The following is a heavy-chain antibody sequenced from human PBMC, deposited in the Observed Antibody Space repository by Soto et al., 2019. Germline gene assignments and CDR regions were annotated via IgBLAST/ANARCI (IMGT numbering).Heavy chain of an antibody. D-gene: IGHD3-3*01. V-gene: IGHV4-59*12. CDR3: ARGGHDFWSGYSNWFDP. CDR1: GGSISSYY. CDR2: IYYSGST. J-gene: IGHJ5*02. Sequence: SETLSLTCTVSGGSISSYYWSWIRQPPGKGLEWIGYIYYSGSTNYNPSLKSRVTISVDTSKNQFSLKLSSVTAADTAVYYCARGGHDFWSGYSNWFDPWXQGTLVTVSS.